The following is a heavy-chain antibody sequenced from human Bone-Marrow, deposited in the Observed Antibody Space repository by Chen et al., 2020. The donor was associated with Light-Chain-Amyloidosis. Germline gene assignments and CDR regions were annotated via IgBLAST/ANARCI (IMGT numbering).Heavy chain of an antibody. CDR3: ARRRDGYNFDY. CDR2: IYPDDSDA. V-gene: IGHV5-51*01. J-gene: IGHJ4*02. Sequence: EVQLEQSGPEVKKPGESLKISCKGSGYTFPNYWLGWVRQMPGKGLEGMGVIYPDDSDARYSPSFEGQVTSSADKSITTAYLQWRSLKASDTAMYYCARRRDGYNFDYWGQGTLVTVSS. D-gene: IGHD5-12*01. CDR1: GYTFPNYW.